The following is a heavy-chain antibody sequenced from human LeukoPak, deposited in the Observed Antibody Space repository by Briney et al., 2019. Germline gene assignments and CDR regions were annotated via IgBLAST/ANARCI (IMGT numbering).Heavy chain of an antibody. D-gene: IGHD6-25*01. CDR2: ISYDGSNK. Sequence: GGSLRLSCAASGFTFSSYAMHWVRQAPGKGLEWVAVISYDGSNKYYADSVKGRFTTSRDNSKNTLYLQMNSLRAEDTAVYYCARQQGYSIGWVDYWGQGTLVTVSS. CDR3: ARQQGYSIGWVDY. CDR1: GFTFSSYA. V-gene: IGHV3-30-3*01. J-gene: IGHJ4*02.